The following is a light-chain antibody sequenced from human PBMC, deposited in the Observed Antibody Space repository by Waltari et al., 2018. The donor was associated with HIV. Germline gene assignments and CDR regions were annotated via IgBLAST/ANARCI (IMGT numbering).Light chain of an antibody. Sequence: ELVLTQSPGTLSLSPVESATLSCRASERAGGTQLAWDQQRPGQTPRLLIYDASSRATGIPDRFSGSGSGTDFTLTITRLEPDDCAVYYCQQYGSSPLFTFGPGTKVDFK. CDR2: DAS. J-gene: IGKJ3*01. CDR3: QQYGSSPLFT. V-gene: IGKV3-20*01. CDR1: ERAGGTQ.